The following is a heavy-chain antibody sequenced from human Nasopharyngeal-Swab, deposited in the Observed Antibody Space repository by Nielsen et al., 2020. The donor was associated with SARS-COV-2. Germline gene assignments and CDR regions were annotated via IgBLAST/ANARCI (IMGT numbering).Heavy chain of an antibody. CDR1: GFTFSSYS. CDR3: ASVLVVPAAIINWPYGMDV. CDR2: ISSSSSYI. Sequence: GGSLRLSCAASGFTFSSYSMNWVRQAPGKGLEWVSSISSSSSYIYYADSVKGRFTISRDNAKNSLYLQMNSLRAEDTAVYYCASVLVVPAAIINWPYGMDVWGQGTTVTVSS. V-gene: IGHV3-21*01. J-gene: IGHJ6*02. D-gene: IGHD2-2*01.